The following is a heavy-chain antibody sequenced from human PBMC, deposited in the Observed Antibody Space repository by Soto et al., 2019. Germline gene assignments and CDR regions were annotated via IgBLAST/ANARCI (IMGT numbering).Heavy chain of an antibody. CDR2: IDPSDSYT. CDR3: ARRGIAVAGPQGYGMDV. Sequence: GESLKISCKGSGYSFTSYWIGWVRQMPGKGLEWMGRIDPSDSYTNYSPSFQGHVTISADKSISTAYLQWSSLKASDTAMYYCARRGIAVAGPQGYGMDVWGQGTTVTVSS. CDR1: GYSFTSYW. D-gene: IGHD6-19*01. J-gene: IGHJ6*02. V-gene: IGHV5-10-1*01.